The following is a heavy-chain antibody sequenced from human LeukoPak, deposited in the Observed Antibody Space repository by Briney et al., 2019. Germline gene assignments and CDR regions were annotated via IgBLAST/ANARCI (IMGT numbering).Heavy chain of an antibody. D-gene: IGHD2-2*01. Sequence: SETLSLTCAVYGGSFSGYYWSWIRQPPGKGLEWIGEINHSGSTNHNPSLKSRVTISVDTSKNQFSLKLSSVTAADTAVYYCARGKRLICSSTSCYPYALYWYYYGMDVWGQGTTVTVSS. CDR2: INHSGST. CDR3: ARGKRLICSSTSCYPYALYWYYYGMDV. V-gene: IGHV4-34*01. J-gene: IGHJ6*02. CDR1: GGSFSGYY.